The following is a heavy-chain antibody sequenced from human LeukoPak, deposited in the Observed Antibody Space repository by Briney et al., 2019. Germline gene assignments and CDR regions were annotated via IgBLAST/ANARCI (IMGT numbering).Heavy chain of an antibody. D-gene: IGHD3-3*01. CDR3: AREGISEYYDFWSGYPSDAFDI. J-gene: IGHJ3*02. CDR2: IYHSGST. Sequence: SETLSLTCTVSGYSISSGYYWGWIRQPPGKGLEWIGSIYHSGSTYYNPSLKSRVTISVDTSKNQFSLKLSSVTAADTAVYYCAREGISEYYDFWSGYPSDAFDIWGQGTMVTVSS. V-gene: IGHV4-38-2*02. CDR1: GYSISSGYY.